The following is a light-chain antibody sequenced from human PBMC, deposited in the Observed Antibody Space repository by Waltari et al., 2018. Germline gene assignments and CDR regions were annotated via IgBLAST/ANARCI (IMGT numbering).Light chain of an antibody. J-gene: IGKJ3*01. Sequence: DIQMTQSPSSLSASVGAKVTSTCQASQTIRRGVAWYQAKPGKAPKPLIYAASSLERRVPSRFSGGGSGTDFTLTINSLQPEDSATYYCQQYDSVPFTFGPGTKLDIK. V-gene: IGKV1-12*01. CDR2: AAS. CDR1: QTIRRG. CDR3: QQYDSVPFT.